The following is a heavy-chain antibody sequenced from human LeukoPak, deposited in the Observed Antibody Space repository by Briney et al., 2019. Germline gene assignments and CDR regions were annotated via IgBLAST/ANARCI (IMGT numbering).Heavy chain of an antibody. CDR1: GGTFSSYA. Sequence: ASVKVSCKASGGTFSSYAISWVRQAPGQGLEWMGIINPSGGSTSYAQKFQGRVTMTRDTSTSTVYMELSSLRSEDTAVYYCARAHSLGAFDIWGQGTMVTVSS. CDR2: INPSGGST. CDR3: ARAHSLGAFDI. J-gene: IGHJ3*02. V-gene: IGHV1-46*01. D-gene: IGHD2-21*01.